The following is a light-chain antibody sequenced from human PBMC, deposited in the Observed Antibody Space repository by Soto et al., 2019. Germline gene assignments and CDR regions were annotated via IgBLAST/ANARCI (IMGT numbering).Light chain of an antibody. CDR2: DVS. J-gene: IGKJ4*01. Sequence: DIQRTQSPSSRSASIGARVTITCQASQDISNYFKWYQQKPGKAPKLLIYDVSNLETGVPSRFSGSGSWTDFTFTISTLQPEDIATYYCQQYDNLPLTFGVGTKVEIQ. CDR3: QQYDNLPLT. V-gene: IGKV1-33*01. CDR1: QDISNY.